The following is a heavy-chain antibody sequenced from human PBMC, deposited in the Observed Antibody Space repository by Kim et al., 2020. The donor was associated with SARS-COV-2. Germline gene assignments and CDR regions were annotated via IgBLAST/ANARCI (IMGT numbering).Heavy chain of an antibody. Sequence: SETLSLTCTVSGGSISTKYWSWLRQPPGKGLEWIGYIYYRGSTNYNPSLKSRVTMSVDTSKNQFSLKLTSVTAADTAVYYCAGEPEYNWFDPWGQGTLVT. CDR3: AGEPEYNWFDP. V-gene: IGHV4-59*13. CDR2: IYYRGST. J-gene: IGHJ5*02. CDR1: GGSISTKY.